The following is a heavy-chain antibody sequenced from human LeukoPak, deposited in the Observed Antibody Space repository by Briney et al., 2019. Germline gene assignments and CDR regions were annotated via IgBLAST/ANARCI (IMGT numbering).Heavy chain of an antibody. CDR2: IGLHGYPL. CDR1: GFTFNIYY. CDR3: ARKDFSSGSFTY. J-gene: IGHJ4*02. Sequence: GGSLRLSCAVSGFTFNIYYMRWIRQAPGKRLEEISYIGLHGYPLDYADSVKGRFTISRDNAQNSLYLDMSSLRAEDTAVYYCARKDFSSGSFTYWGQGTLVTVSS. D-gene: IGHD3-22*01. V-gene: IGHV3-11*04.